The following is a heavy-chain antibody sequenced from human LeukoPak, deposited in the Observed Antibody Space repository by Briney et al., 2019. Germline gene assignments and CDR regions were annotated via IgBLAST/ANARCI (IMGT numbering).Heavy chain of an antibody. D-gene: IGHD3-3*01. V-gene: IGHV4-61*02. CDR3: ARAGFWSGNFDC. CDR1: GGSISGSNYY. CDR2: IYNRGST. Sequence: SETLSLTCTVSGGSISGSNYYWSWIRQPAGRRLEWIGRIYNRGSTKYNPSLQSRVTISVDTSKNQFSLKLSSVTAADTAVYFCARAGFWSGNFDCWGQGTLVTVSS. J-gene: IGHJ4*02.